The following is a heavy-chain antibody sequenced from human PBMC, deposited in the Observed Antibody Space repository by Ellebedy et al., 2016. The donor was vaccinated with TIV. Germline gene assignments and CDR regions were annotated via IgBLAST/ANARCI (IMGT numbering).Heavy chain of an antibody. CDR2: IVSGGGSP. D-gene: IGHD1-1*01. V-gene: IGHV3-23*01. Sequence: PGGSLRLSCAVSGFTFSSYAMNLVRQAPGQGLEWVSCIVSGGGSPHYADSVKGRFTISTEYSRTTLFLQMNSLRADDTAVYYCAQDAQGYAFAWGQGTLVTVSS. CDR3: AQDAQGYAFA. J-gene: IGHJ4*02. CDR1: GFTFSSYA.